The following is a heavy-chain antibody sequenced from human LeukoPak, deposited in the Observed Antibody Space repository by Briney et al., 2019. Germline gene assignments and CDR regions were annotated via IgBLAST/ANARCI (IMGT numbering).Heavy chain of an antibody. CDR1: GYTFTTYA. Sequence: SVKVSCKASGYTFTTYAINWVRQAPGQGLEWMGGIIPIFGTANYAQKFQGRVTITADESTSTAYMELSSLRSEDTAVYYCAREKSTRTFDYWGQGTLVTVSS. CDR3: AREKSTRTFDY. J-gene: IGHJ4*02. V-gene: IGHV1-69*13. D-gene: IGHD1-1*01. CDR2: IIPIFGTA.